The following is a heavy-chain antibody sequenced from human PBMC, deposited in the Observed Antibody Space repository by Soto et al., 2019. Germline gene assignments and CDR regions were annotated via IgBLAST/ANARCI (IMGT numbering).Heavy chain of an antibody. D-gene: IGHD2-21*01. CDR2: ISWNSGSI. V-gene: IGHV3-9*01. Sequence: EVQLVESGGGLVQPGRSLRLSCAASGFTFDDYDMHWVRQAPGKGLEWVSGISWNSGSIGYADSVKGRFTISRDNAKNSLYLQMNSLRAEDTALYYCAKDKGYWGHAFDIWGQGTMVTVSS. CDR3: AKDKGYWGHAFDI. CDR1: GFTFDDYD. J-gene: IGHJ3*02.